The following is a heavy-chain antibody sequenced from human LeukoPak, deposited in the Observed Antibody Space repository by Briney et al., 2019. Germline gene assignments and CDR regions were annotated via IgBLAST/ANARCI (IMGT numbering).Heavy chain of an antibody. V-gene: IGHV1-69*13. Sequence: SVKVSCKASGGTFSSYASSWVRQAPGQGLEWMGGIIPIFGTANYAQKFQGRVTITADESTSTAYMELSSLRSEDTAVYYCARGEGIAVAYYYYYGMDVWGQGTTVTVSS. CDR3: ARGEGIAVAYYYYYGMDV. CDR2: IIPIFGTA. CDR1: GGTFSSYA. J-gene: IGHJ6*02. D-gene: IGHD6-19*01.